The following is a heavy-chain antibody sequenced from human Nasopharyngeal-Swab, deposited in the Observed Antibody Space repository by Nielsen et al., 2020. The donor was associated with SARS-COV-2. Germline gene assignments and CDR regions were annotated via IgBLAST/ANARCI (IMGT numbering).Heavy chain of an antibody. CDR1: GGSISSSSYY. J-gene: IGHJ4*02. Sequence: GSLRLSCTVSGGSISSSSYYWSWIRQPPGKGLEWIGYIYYSGSTNYNPSLKSRVTISVDTSKNQFSLKLSSVTAADTAVYYCASGYSSGWYQIDYWGQGTLVTVSS. V-gene: IGHV4-61*05. D-gene: IGHD6-19*01. CDR3: ASGYSSGWYQIDY. CDR2: IYYSGST.